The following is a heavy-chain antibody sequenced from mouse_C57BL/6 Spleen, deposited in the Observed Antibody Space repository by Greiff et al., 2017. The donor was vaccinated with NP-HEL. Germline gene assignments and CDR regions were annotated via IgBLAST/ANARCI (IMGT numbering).Heavy chain of an antibody. D-gene: IGHD1-1*01. CDR3: ARSPNYCGRSGYAMDY. CDR1: GYTFTSYW. CDR2: IDPSDSYT. J-gene: IGHJ4*01. Sequence: VQLQQPGAELVMPGASVKLSCKASGYTFTSYWMHWVKQRPGQGLEWIGEIDPSDSYTNYNQKFKGKSTLTVDKSSSTAYMQLSSLTSEDSAVYYCARSPNYCGRSGYAMDYWGQGTSVTVSS. V-gene: IGHV1-69*01.